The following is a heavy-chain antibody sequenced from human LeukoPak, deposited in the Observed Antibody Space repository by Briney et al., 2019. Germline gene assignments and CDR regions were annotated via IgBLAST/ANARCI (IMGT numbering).Heavy chain of an antibody. J-gene: IGHJ6*02. CDR2: ISIDGKTQ. CDR3: AREEYGFGLGALDV. CDR1: GFTFNTYA. D-gene: IGHD3-10*01. V-gene: IGHV3-30*04. Sequence: PGGSLRLSCIASGFTFNTYAMQWVRQAPGKGLEWVAVISIDGKTQYYADSVKGRFTSSRDDSKNILYLEMDSLRDEDTALFYCAREEYGFGLGALDVWGQGTTVTVS.